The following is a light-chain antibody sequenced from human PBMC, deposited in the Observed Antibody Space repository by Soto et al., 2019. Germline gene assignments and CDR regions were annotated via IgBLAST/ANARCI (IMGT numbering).Light chain of an antibody. CDR1: QSVASF. CDR2: DAS. J-gene: IGKJ5*01. CDR3: QQRNTWPPIT. Sequence: EIVLTQFPATLSLSPGDRATLSCRASQSVASFLAWYQHKPGQAPRLLIYDASNRATGIPARFSGSGSGTDFTLTINSLEPEDFALYYCQQRNTWPPITFGQGTRLEI. V-gene: IGKV3-11*01.